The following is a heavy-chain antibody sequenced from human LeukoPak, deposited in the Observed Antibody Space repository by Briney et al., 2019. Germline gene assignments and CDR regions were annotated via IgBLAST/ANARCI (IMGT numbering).Heavy chain of an antibody. CDR1: GHSIRSGHY. D-gene: IGHD4-11*01. CDR3: ARHGITYYSDYAGPGGFDP. CDR2: IYHTGSI. J-gene: IGHJ5*02. V-gene: IGHV4-38-2*02. Sequence: SETLSLTCTVSGHSIRSGHYWGWIRQPPGKGLGWIANIYHTGSIYYNPSLKSRVTISVDTSKNQISLKMSSVTAADTAVYYCARHGITYYSDYAGPGGFDPWGQGTLVTVSS.